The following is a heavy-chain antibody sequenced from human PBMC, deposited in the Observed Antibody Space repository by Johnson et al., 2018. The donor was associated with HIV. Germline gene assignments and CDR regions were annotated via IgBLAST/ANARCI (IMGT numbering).Heavy chain of an antibody. CDR2: ISWNSGST. V-gene: IGHV3-9*01. CDR3: ARDFGFGELSYETVDAFDF. CDR1: GFTYDDYA. D-gene: IGHD3-16*02. J-gene: IGHJ3*01. Sequence: VQLVESGGGLVQPGRSLRLSCAASGFTYDDYAMHWVRQAPGKGLEWVSCISWNSGSTYYADSVKGRFTLSRDNSKNTLYLQMNNLTTEDTAVYSCARDFGFGELSYETVDAFDFWGPGTLVTVSS.